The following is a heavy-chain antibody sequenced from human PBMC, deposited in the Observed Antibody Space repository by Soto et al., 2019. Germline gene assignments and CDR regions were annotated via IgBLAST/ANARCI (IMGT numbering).Heavy chain of an antibody. CDR2: IYYSGST. CDR1: GGSITSSSYY. D-gene: IGHD1-1*01. Sequence: QLQLQQSGPGVVKPSETLSLTCTVSGGSITSSSYYWGWLRQPPGKGLEWSGSIYYSGSTYYNPPLKSRVTIYVNTSMTKVSLKSRAETAADTAVYYCAGGHGSGNWNDALCGVYTDDWGKGTTVTVSS. V-gene: IGHV4-39*01. J-gene: IGHJ6*03. CDR3: AGGHGSGNWNDALCGVYTDD.